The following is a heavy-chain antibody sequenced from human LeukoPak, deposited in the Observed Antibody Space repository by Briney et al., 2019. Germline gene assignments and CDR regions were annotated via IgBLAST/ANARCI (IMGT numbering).Heavy chain of an antibody. CDR3: ARHGGTMFQH. CDR2: IYYSGST. Sequence: SETLSLTCTVSGGSISSSSYYWGWIRQPPGNGLEWIGSIYYSGSTYYNPSLKSRVTISVDTSKNQFSLKLSSVTAADTAVYYCARHGGTMFQHWGQGTLVTVSS. J-gene: IGHJ1*01. V-gene: IGHV4-39*01. D-gene: IGHD2-15*01. CDR1: GGSISSSSYY.